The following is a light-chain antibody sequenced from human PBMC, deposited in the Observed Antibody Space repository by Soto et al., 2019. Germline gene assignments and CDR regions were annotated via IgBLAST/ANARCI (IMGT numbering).Light chain of an antibody. J-gene: IGKJ5*01. CDR1: QSVSSTY. Sequence: EIVLTQSPGTLSLSQGERATLSCRASQSVSSTYLAWYQQKPGQAPSLVIYDTYIRATGIPARFSGSGSGTDFTLTISSLEPEDFAVYYCQQRSNWPITFGQGTRLEIK. CDR2: DTY. CDR3: QQRSNWPIT. V-gene: IGKV3D-20*02.